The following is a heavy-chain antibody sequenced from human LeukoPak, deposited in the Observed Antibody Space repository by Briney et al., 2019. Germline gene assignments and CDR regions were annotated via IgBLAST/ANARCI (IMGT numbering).Heavy chain of an antibody. D-gene: IGHD2-15*01. CDR3: AKYCRGAPCSGY. CDR1: GFTFSSYA. Sequence: GGSLRLSCAASGFTFSSYAMCWVRQAPGKGPEWVSGITESGDITYYADSVKGRFTISRDNSKNTLYLQMNSLRAGDTAKYYCAKYCRGAPCSGYWGQGTLVTVS. CDR2: ITESGDIT. V-gene: IGHV3-23*01. J-gene: IGHJ4*02.